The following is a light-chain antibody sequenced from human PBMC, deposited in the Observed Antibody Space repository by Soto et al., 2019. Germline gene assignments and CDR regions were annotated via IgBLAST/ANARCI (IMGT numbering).Light chain of an antibody. J-gene: IGKJ5*01. Sequence: IQMTQSPSSVSASVGDRVTITCGASQGIRSWLAWYQQKPGKAPNLLIYAASSLQSGVPSRFRGSGSGTDFTLTISSLQPEDFATYYCQQANSFPITFGQGTRLEIK. CDR2: AAS. V-gene: IGKV1-12*01. CDR1: QGIRSW. CDR3: QQANSFPIT.